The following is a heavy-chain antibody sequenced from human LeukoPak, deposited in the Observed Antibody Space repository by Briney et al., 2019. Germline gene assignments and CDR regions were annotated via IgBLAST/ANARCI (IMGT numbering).Heavy chain of an antibody. V-gene: IGHV3-30*18. CDR1: GFTFSSYA. Sequence: PGGSLRLSCAASGFTFSSYAMSWVRQAPGKGLEWVAVISYDGSNKYYADSVKGRFTISRDNSKNTLYLQMNSLRAEDTAVYYCAKSYDSSGYYDYWGQGTLVTVSS. J-gene: IGHJ4*02. CDR2: ISYDGSNK. D-gene: IGHD3-22*01. CDR3: AKSYDSSGYYDY.